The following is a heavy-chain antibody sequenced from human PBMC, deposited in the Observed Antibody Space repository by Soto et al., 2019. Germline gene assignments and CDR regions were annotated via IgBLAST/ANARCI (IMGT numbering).Heavy chain of an antibody. J-gene: IGHJ3*02. Sequence: ASVKVSCKVSGYTLTELSMHWARQAPGKGLEWMGGFDPEDGETIYAQKFQGRVTMTEDTSTDTAYMELSSLRSEDTAVYYCATGVVSIAAAGDAFDIWGQGTMVTVSS. CDR1: GYTLTELS. D-gene: IGHD6-13*01. CDR3: ATGVVSIAAAGDAFDI. CDR2: FDPEDGET. V-gene: IGHV1-24*01.